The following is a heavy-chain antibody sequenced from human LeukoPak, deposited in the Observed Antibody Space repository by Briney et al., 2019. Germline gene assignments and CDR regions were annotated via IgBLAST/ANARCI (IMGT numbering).Heavy chain of an antibody. D-gene: IGHD6-19*01. J-gene: IGHJ3*02. CDR3: ARPHSSGWYDTFDM. Sequence: GGSLRLSCAASGFTFRTYTMNWVRQAPGKGLEWVSAISGSGGSTYYADSVKGRFTISRDNSKNTLYLQMNSLRAEDTAVYYCARPHSSGWYDTFDMWGQGTMVTVSS. CDR1: GFTFRTYT. CDR2: ISGSGGST. V-gene: IGHV3-23*01.